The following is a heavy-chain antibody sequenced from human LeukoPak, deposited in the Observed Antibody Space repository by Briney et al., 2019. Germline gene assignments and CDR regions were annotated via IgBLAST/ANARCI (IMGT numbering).Heavy chain of an antibody. D-gene: IGHD3-22*01. CDR2: IVVGSGNT. CDR3: AAELNYYYDSSGYYFDAFDI. V-gene: IGHV1-58*02. Sequence: ASVKVSCKTSGFTFSTSGIQWVLQARGQRLEWIGWIVVGSGNTKYAQKFQERVTITRDMFTSTAYMELSSLRSEDTAVYYCAAELNYYYDSSGYYFDAFDIWRQGTMVTVSS. CDR1: GFTFSTSG. J-gene: IGHJ3*02.